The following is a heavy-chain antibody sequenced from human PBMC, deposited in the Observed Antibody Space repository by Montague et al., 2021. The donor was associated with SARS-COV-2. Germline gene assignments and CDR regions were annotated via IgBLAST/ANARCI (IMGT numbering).Heavy chain of an antibody. J-gene: IGHJ4*02. Sequence: SLRLSCAASGFTFSSYAMSWVRQAPGKGLEWVSAISGSGGSTYYADSVRGRFTISRDKSKNTLYLEMNSLRAEDTAVYYCAKASWIQLWFRTPYFDYWGQGTLVTVSS. CDR1: GFTFSSYA. D-gene: IGHD5-18*01. V-gene: IGHV3-23*01. CDR3: AKASWIQLWFRTPYFDY. CDR2: ISGSGGST.